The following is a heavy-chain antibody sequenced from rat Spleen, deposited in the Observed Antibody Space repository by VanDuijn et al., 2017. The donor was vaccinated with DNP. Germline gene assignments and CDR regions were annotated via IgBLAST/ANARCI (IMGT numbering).Heavy chain of an antibody. J-gene: IGHJ4*01. V-gene: IGHV5-7*01. CDR1: GFTFSDYY. D-gene: IGHD1-12*02. CDR3: ARRGHYYDGSYYYYVMDA. CDR2: ISYNGGTP. Sequence: EVLLVESDGGLVQPGRSLKLSCAVSGFTFSDYYMAWVRQAPAKGLEWVATISYNGGTPYYRDSVKGRFTISRDNAQSTLYLQMDSLRSEDTATYYCARRGHYYDGSYYYYVMDAWGQGASVTVSS.